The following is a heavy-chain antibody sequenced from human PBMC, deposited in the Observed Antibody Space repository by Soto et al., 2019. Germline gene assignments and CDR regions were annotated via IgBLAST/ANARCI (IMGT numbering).Heavy chain of an antibody. D-gene: IGHD5-18*01. CDR3: AKAKGGYSYGYCWFDP. Sequence: EVQLLESGGGLVQPGGSLRLSCAASGFTFSSYAMSWVRQAPGKGLEWVSAISGSGGSTYYADSVKGRFTISRDNSKNTLYLQMISPRAEDTAVYYCAKAKGGYSYGYCWFDPWGQGTLVTVSS. CDR1: GFTFSSYA. J-gene: IGHJ5*02. V-gene: IGHV3-23*01. CDR2: ISGSGGST.